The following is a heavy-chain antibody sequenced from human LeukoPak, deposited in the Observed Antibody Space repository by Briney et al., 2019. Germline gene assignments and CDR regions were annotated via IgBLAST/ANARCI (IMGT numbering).Heavy chain of an antibody. CDR3: ARGRGDIVLVPAAIRDDYYYYYMDV. CDR2: IIPIFGTA. CDR1: GGTFSSYA. D-gene: IGHD2-2*01. Sequence: GASVKVSCKASGGTFSSYAISWVRQAPGQGLEWMGGIIPIFGTANYAQKFQGRVTITTDESTSTAYMELSSLRFEDTAVYYCARGRGDIVLVPAAIRDDYYYYYMDVWGKGTTVTVSS. J-gene: IGHJ6*03. V-gene: IGHV1-69*05.